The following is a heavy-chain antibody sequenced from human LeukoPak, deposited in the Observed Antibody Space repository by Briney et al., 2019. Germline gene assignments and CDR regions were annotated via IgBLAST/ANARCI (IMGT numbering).Heavy chain of an antibody. CDR3: AHKGRGSGSFTM. D-gene: IGHD3-10*01. V-gene: IGHV2-5*01. CDR1: GFSLSTTGVA. J-gene: IGHJ4*02. CDR2: HYWNNDK. Sequence: SGPTLVKPTQTLTLTCTFSGFSLSTTGVAVGWIRQPPGKALEWLAVHYWNNDKSYSPSLKSRHTVTKDSSKNQVVLIMTNMDPVDTATYYCAHKGRGSGSFTMWGQGTLVTVSS.